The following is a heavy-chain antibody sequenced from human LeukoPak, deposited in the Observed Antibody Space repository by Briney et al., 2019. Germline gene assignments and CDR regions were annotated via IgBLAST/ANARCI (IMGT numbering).Heavy chain of an antibody. CDR3: ARVDYYDSSGYRPFDY. V-gene: IGHV1-2*02. CDR2: TNPNSGGT. Sequence: ASVKLSCKASGYTFTVYYMHWVRQAPGQGREWMGWTNPNSGGTNYAQKFQGRGTMTRDTSISTAYMELSRLRSDDTAVYYCARVDYYDSSGYRPFDYWGQGTLVTVSS. D-gene: IGHD3-22*01. J-gene: IGHJ4*02. CDR1: GYTFTVYY.